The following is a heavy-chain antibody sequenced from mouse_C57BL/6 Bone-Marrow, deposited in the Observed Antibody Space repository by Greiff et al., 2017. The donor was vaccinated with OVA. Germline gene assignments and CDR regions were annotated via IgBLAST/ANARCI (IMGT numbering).Heavy chain of an antibody. Sequence: VKLMESGAELARPGASVKLSCKASGYTFTSYGISWVKQRTGQGLEWIGEIYPRSGNTYYNEKFKGKATLTADKSSSTAYMELRSLTSEDSAVYFCARSGYDYDEDYWGQGTTLTVSS. CDR3: ARSGYDYDEDY. CDR2: IYPRSGNT. D-gene: IGHD2-4*01. J-gene: IGHJ2*01. CDR1: GYTFTSYG. V-gene: IGHV1-81*01.